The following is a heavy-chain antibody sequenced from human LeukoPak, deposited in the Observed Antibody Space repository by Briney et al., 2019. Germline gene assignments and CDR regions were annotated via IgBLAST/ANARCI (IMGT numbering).Heavy chain of an antibody. J-gene: IGHJ5*02. CDR3: ARESPGIAVTGSGDWFDP. CDR2: INPNNGVT. Sequence: ASVKVSCKASGYTFTGYYLHWVRQAPGQGLEWMGWINPNNGVTDYAQKFQGRVTMTRDTSITTAYMELDRLKSDDTAVYYCARESPGIAVTGSGDWFDPWGQGTLVTVSS. CDR1: GYTFTGYY. D-gene: IGHD6-19*01. V-gene: IGHV1-2*02.